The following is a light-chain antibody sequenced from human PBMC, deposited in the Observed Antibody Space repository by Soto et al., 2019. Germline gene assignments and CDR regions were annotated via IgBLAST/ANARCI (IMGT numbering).Light chain of an antibody. Sequence: EIVLTQSPATLSLSPGERATLSCRASQSVSSYLAWYQQKPGQAPRLLIYDASNRATGIPARFSGSGSGTDFPLTISSLEPEDFEVYYCQQRSNWPPSFGQGTTVDIK. CDR1: QSVSSY. J-gene: IGKJ1*01. CDR3: QQRSNWPPS. CDR2: DAS. V-gene: IGKV3-11*01.